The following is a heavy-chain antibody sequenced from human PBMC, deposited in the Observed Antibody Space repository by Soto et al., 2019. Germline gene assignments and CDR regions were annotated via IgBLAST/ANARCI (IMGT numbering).Heavy chain of an antibody. Sequence: ASVKVSCKASGYTFTGYYMHWVRQAPGQGPEWMGWINPNSGGTNYAQKFQGWVTMTRDTSISTAYMELSRLRSDDMAVYYCARGLGFSDYYMDVWGKGTTVTVSS. D-gene: IGHD3-10*01. CDR2: INPNSGGT. CDR1: GYTFTGYY. J-gene: IGHJ6*03. V-gene: IGHV1-2*04. CDR3: ARGLGFSDYYMDV.